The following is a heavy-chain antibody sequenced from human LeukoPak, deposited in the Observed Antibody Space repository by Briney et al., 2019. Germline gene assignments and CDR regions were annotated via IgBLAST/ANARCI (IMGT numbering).Heavy chain of an antibody. CDR1: GFTFSSYW. D-gene: IGHD3-22*01. Sequence: PGGSLRLSCAASGFTFSSYWMYWVRQAPGKGLVWVSRINSDGSSTSHADSVKGRFTISRDNAKNTLCLQMNSLRAEDTAVYYCAREGGYSHAFDYWGQGTLVTVSS. CDR2: INSDGSST. CDR3: AREGGYSHAFDY. V-gene: IGHV3-74*01. J-gene: IGHJ4*02.